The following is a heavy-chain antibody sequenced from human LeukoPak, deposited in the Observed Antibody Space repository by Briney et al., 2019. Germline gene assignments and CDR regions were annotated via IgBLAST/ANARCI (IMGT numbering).Heavy chain of an antibody. CDR3: AKDSNVRLRFSEWFGFDP. Sequence: GGSLRLSCAASGFTFSSYGMHWVRQAPGKGLEWVAVISYDGSNKYYADSVKGRFTISRDNSKNTLYLQMNSLRAEDTAVYYCAKDSNVRLRFSEWFGFDPWGQGTLVTVSS. V-gene: IGHV3-30*18. D-gene: IGHD3-3*01. J-gene: IGHJ5*02. CDR2: ISYDGSNK. CDR1: GFTFSSYG.